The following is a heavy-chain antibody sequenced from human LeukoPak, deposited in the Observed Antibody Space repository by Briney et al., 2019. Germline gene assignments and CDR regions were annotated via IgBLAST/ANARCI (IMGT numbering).Heavy chain of an antibody. V-gene: IGHV3-21*01. CDR1: GFTFSSYS. J-gene: IGHJ4*02. CDR2: ISSSSYI. D-gene: IGHD1-26*01. Sequence: GGSLRLSCAASGFTFSSYSMNWVRQAPGKGLEWVSSISSSSYIYYADSVKGRFTISRDNAKNSLYLQMNSLRAEDTAVYYCARDTVVGATTGTDYWGQGTLVTVSS. CDR3: ARDTVVGATTGTDY.